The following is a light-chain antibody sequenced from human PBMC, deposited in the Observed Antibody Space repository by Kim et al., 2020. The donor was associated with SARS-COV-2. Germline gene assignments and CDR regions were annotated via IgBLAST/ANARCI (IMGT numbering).Light chain of an antibody. CDR3: SSYTSGSALYV. J-gene: IGLJ1*01. CDR2: DVS. Sequence: QSALTQPASVSGSPGQSITLSCTGTSSDIVTYIYVSWFQQHPGKAPKLLIFDVSSRPSGISDRFSGSKSGNTASLTISGLQAEDEADYYCSSYTSGSALYVFGTGTKVT. CDR1: SSDIVTYIY. V-gene: IGLV2-14*03.